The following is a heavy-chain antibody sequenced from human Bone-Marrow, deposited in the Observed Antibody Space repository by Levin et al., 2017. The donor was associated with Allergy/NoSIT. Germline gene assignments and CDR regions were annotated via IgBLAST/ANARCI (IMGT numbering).Heavy chain of an antibody. CDR1: GFTFGDYA. D-gene: IGHD3-3*01. CDR3: TREVFGVVIITPSAFDY. V-gene: IGHV3-49*03. J-gene: IGHJ4*02. CDR2: IRSKAYGGTT. Sequence: GGSLRLSCTASGFTFGDYAMSWFRQAPGKGLEWVGFIRSKAYGGTTEYAASVKGRFTISRDDSKSIAYLQMNSLKTEDTAVYYCTREVFGVVIITPSAFDYWGQGTLVTVSS.